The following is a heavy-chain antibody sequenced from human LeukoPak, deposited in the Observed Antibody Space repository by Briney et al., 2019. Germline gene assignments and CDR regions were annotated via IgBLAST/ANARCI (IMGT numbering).Heavy chain of an antibody. CDR3: ARQIRITMVRGASHFDY. CDR2: IYYSGST. D-gene: IGHD3-10*01. J-gene: IGHJ4*02. V-gene: IGHV4-30-4*07. Sequence: SQTLSLTCAVSGGSISSGGYSWSSIRQPPGKGLEWIGYIYYSGSTYYNPSLKSRVTISVDKSNNQSSLKLSSVTAADTAVYYCARQIRITMVRGASHFDYWGQGTLVTVSS. CDR1: GGSISSGGYS.